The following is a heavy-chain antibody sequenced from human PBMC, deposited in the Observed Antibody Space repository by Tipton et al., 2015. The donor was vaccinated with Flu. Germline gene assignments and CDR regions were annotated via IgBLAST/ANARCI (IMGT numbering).Heavy chain of an antibody. J-gene: IGHJ6*03. V-gene: IGHV4-39*07. CDR2: IYYSGST. D-gene: IGHD5-12*01. CDR3: AREAGYSGYDLPYYYYYMDV. CDR1: GGSISSSSYY. Sequence: LRLSCTVSGGSISSSSYYWGWIRQPPGKGLEWIGSIYYSGSTNYNPSLKSRVTMSVDTSKNQFSLKLSSVTAADTAVYYCAREAGYSGYDLPYYYYYMDVWGKGTTVTVSS.